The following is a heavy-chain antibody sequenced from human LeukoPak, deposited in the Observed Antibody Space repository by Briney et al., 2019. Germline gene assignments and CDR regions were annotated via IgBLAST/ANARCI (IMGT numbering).Heavy chain of an antibody. V-gene: IGHV5-51*01. CDR2: IYLGGSDT. D-gene: IGHD4-11*01. J-gene: IGHJ4*02. CDR3: ARLYSDYDGFDY. CDR1: GYSFTISW. Sequence: GVSLKISCKASGYSFTISWIVCMRQMPGKGLEWMGIIYLGGSDTRYSPSFQHQVTISADKSISTAYLQWSSLRASDTAMYYCARLYSDYDGFDYWGQGTLVTVSS.